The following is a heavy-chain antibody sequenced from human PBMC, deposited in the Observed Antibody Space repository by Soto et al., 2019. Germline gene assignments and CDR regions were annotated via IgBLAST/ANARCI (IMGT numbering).Heavy chain of an antibody. D-gene: IGHD6-6*01. J-gene: IGHJ4*02. CDR3: ARGVRSTSLYSSSSVTPFDY. V-gene: IGHV4-30-4*01. CDR1: GGSISSGDYY. Sequence: SETLSLTCTVSGGSISSGDYYWSWIRQPPGKGLEWIGYIYYSGSTYYNPSLKSRVTISVDTSKNQFSLKLSSVTAADTAVYYCARGVRSTSLYSSSSVTPFDYWGQGTLVTVSS. CDR2: IYYSGST.